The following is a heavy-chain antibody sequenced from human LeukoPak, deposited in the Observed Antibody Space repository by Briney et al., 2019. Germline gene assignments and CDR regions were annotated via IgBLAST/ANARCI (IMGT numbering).Heavy chain of an antibody. J-gene: IGHJ6*03. V-gene: IGHV1-2*02. CDR3: ARLATINNYYYYYYMDV. Sequence: ASVKVSCKASGYTFTGYYMHWVRQAPGQGLEWMGWINPNSGGTNYAQKFQGRVTMTRDTSISTAYMELSSLRSEDTAVYYCARLATINNYYYYYYMDVWGKGTTVTISS. CDR1: GYTFTGYY. CDR2: INPNSGGT. D-gene: IGHD5-12*01.